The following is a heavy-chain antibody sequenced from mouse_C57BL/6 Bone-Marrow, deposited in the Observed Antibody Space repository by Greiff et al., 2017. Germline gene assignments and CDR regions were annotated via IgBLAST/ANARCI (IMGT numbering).Heavy chain of an antibody. Sequence: QVQLQQPGAELVRPGSSVKLSCKASGYTFTSYWMHWVKQRPIQGLEWIGNIDPSDSETHYNQKFKDKATLTVDKSSSTAYMQRSSLTSEDSAVYYCARGGDYYGSSYARYYFDYWGQGTTLTVSS. CDR2: IDPSDSET. J-gene: IGHJ2*01. CDR1: GYTFTSYW. D-gene: IGHD1-1*01. CDR3: ARGGDYYGSSYARYYFDY. V-gene: IGHV1-52*01.